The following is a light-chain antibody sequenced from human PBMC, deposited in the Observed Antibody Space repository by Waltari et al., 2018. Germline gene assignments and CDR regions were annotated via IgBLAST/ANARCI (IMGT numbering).Light chain of an antibody. CDR2: RTN. CDR1: NSTIGTNS. Sequence: SVLTQPPSASGTPGPSASLACSGTNSTIGTNSVFWHQQFPGTAPELLIHRTNQRPSGVPDRFSGSKSGTSASLAITGLRSEDEADYYCAAWDDSLSVSYVFGSGTKVTV. J-gene: IGLJ1*01. V-gene: IGLV1-47*01. CDR3: AAWDDSLSVSYV.